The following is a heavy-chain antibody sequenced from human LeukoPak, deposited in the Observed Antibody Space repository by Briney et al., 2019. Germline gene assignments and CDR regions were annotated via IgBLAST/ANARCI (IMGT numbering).Heavy chain of an antibody. D-gene: IGHD3-10*01. Sequence: GGSLRLSCTASGFSFSSYVIHWVRQTPGKGLEWVALVSYDGSNKDYAGSVKGRFTISRDNSKNTVYLQINSLRAEDTAVYYCAREMGSVYFDYWGQGTLVTVSS. V-gene: IGHV3-33*01. J-gene: IGHJ4*02. CDR1: GFSFSSYV. CDR3: AREMGSVYFDY. CDR2: VSYDGSNK.